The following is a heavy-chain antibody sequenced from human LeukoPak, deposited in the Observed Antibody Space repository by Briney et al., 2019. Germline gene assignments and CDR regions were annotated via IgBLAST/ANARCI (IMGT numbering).Heavy chain of an antibody. D-gene: IGHD2-2*01. Sequence: SETLSLTCTVSGGSISSYYWIWIRQPPGKGLEWIGYIYYRGRTNYNLSLKSRVTISVDTSKNQFSLKLSSVTTADTAVYYCARVLGCSTTSCYAAYIDSWGQGTLVTVSS. CDR1: GGSISSYY. J-gene: IGHJ4*02. CDR2: IYYRGRT. CDR3: ARVLGCSTTSCYAAYIDS. V-gene: IGHV4-59*01.